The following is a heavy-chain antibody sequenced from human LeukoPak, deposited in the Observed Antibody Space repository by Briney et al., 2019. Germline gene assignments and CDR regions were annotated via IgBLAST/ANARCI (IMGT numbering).Heavy chain of an antibody. CDR2: ISAYNGNT. J-gene: IGHJ4*02. CDR1: GYTFTSYV. CDR3: ARPIDSGSYSIAFDY. V-gene: IGHV1-18*01. Sequence: ASVKVSCKASGYTFTSYVISWVRQAPGQGLEWMGWISAYNGNTNYAQKLQGRVTMTTDTSTSTAYMELRSLRSDDTAVYYCARPIDSGSYSIAFDYWGQGTLVTVSS. D-gene: IGHD1-26*01.